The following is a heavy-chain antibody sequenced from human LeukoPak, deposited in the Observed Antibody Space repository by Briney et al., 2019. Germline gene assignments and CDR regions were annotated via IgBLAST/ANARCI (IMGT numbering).Heavy chain of an antibody. V-gene: IGHV3-15*01. D-gene: IGHD3-3*01. J-gene: IGHJ5*02. CDR1: GYTFRNAW. CDR3: TTDLPTVDFRPS. Sequence: GGSLRLSCAPSGYTFRNAWMSCVRQTPGKGPEWVGRIKSKADGGRVDYPAPGKGRFTISRDDSKNTLVLQMNGLKTEDTAVYYWTTDLPTVDFRPSWGQGTLVSVCS. CDR2: IKSKADGGRV.